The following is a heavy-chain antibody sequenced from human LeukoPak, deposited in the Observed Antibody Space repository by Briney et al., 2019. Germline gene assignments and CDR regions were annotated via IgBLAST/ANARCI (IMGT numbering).Heavy chain of an antibody. D-gene: IGHD6-19*01. CDR1: GFSFNNHY. CDR2: INEDGSNK. CDR3: TRVIVAVPGYFDYFDF. Sequence: GGSLRLSCTASGFSFNNHYMRWIRQAPGKGLEWVANINEDGSNKWHLGSVKGRFTVPRDNARNSLYLQMNSLRVEDTAVYYCTRVIVAVPGYFDYFDFWGQGVLVTVSS. J-gene: IGHJ4*02. V-gene: IGHV3-7*01.